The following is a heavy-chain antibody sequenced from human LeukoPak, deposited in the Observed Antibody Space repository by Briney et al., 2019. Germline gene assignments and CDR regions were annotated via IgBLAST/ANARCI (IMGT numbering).Heavy chain of an antibody. D-gene: IGHD3-22*01. CDR2: ISSSSSYI. CDR1: GFTFSSYS. V-gene: IGHV3-21*01. Sequence: GGSLRLSCAASGFTFSSYSMNWVRQAPGKGLEWVSSISSSSSYIYYADSVKGRFTISRDNAKNSLYLQMNSLGAEDTAVYYCARDGRPYYYDSSGHLDVWGKGTTVTVSS. J-gene: IGHJ6*04. CDR3: ARDGRPYYYDSSGHLDV.